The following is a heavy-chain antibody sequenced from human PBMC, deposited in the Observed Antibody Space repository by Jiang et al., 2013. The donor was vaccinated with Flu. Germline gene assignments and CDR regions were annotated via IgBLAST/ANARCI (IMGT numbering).Heavy chain of an antibody. D-gene: IGHD3-22*01. Sequence: SVKVSCTASAYSFTSYALTWVRQAPGQGLEWMGWINTGNGDPTYAQAFTGRFVFSSDTSVSTAYLHISDLKAEDTAVYYCAREGYYFDTTGSPRSHGLDVWGQGTAVTVSS. J-gene: IGHJ6*02. V-gene: IGHV7-4-1*02. CDR3: AREGYYFDTTGSPRSHGLDV. CDR1: AYSFTSYA. CDR2: INTGNGDP.